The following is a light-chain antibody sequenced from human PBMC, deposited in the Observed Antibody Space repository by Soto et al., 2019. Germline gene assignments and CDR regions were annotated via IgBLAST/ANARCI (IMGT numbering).Light chain of an antibody. CDR1: SGSIASNY. Sequence: NFMLTQSHSVSESPGKTVTIACTRSSGSIASNYVQWYQQRPGSAPTTVIYEDNQRPSGVPERFSGSIDSSSNSASLTISGLKSEDEADYYCQSYDSSTWVFGGGTKVTVL. CDR3: QSYDSSTWV. J-gene: IGLJ3*02. V-gene: IGLV6-57*04. CDR2: EDN.